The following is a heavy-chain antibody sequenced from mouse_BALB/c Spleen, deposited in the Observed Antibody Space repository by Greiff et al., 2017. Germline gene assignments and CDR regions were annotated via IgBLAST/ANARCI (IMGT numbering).Heavy chain of an antibody. D-gene: IGHD2-1*01. CDR3: ARNYTWFAY. CDR2: ISSGGSYT. V-gene: IGHV5-9-3*01. CDR1: GFTFSSYA. Sequence: EVKLVESGGGLVKPGGSLKLSCAASGFTFSSYAMSWVRQTPEKRLEWVATISSGGSYTYYPDSVKGRFTISRDNAKNTLYLQMSSLRSEDTAMYYCARNYTWFAYWGQGTLVTVSA. J-gene: IGHJ3*01.